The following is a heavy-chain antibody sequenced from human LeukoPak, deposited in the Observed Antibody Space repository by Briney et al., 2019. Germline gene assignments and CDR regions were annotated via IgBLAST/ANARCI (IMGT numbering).Heavy chain of an antibody. CDR2: INSDGSTT. J-gene: IGHJ4*02. V-gene: IGHV3-74*01. CDR1: GFTFSSYW. CDR3: ASPKGGYNYVNFDY. Sequence: PGGSLRLSGAASGFTFSSYWMHWVRQAPGKGLVWVSRINSDGSTTGYADSVKGRFTISRDNAKDTLYLQMNSLRAEDTAVYYCASPKGGYNYVNFDYWGQGTLVTVSS. D-gene: IGHD5-18*01.